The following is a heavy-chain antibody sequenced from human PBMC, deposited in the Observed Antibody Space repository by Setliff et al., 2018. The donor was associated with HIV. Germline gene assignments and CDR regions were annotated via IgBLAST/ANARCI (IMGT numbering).Heavy chain of an antibody. Sequence: GASLKVSCKASGYSFSSYGIGWVRLAPGQGLEWMGWMSTDNGNTNYAQKVQGRVTMTTDTGTRTAYMELRSLRSDDTAMYYCARMRGGHNIREGAFDIWGQGTMVTVSS. J-gene: IGHJ3*02. CDR2: MSTDNGNT. D-gene: IGHD1-20*01. V-gene: IGHV1-18*01. CDR1: GYSFSSYG. CDR3: ARMRGGHNIREGAFDI.